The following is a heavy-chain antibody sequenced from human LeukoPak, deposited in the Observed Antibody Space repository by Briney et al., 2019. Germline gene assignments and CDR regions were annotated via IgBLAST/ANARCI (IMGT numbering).Heavy chain of an antibody. CDR3: ARSGYCSSTSCYSGFDY. V-gene: IGHV6-1*01. CDR1: GDSVSSNSAA. J-gene: IGHJ4*02. CDR2: TYYRSKWYN. Sequence: SQTLSLTCAISGDSVSSNSAAWNWVRQSPSRGLEWLGRTYYRSKWYNDCTVSVKSRITINPDTSKNQFSLQLNSVTPEDTAVYYFARSGYCSSTSCYSGFDYWGQGTLVTVSS. D-gene: IGHD2-2*01.